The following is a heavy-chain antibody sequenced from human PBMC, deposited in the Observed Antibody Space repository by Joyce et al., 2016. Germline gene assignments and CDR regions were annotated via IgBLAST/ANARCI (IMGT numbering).Heavy chain of an antibody. D-gene: IGHD3-16*01. J-gene: IGHJ6*02. CDR3: ARGGISYYYAMDV. CDR2: ISDTRYYI. CDR1: GSTFSTSS. Sequence: QLVESGGGVVKTGGALRLSCEASGSTFSTSSMSWFRQAPVKGLECVAAISDTRYYIFHAETVRGRVTVSRDNAKNTLYLQMNSLRAEDSAVFYCARGGISYYYAMDVWGQGTTVTVSS. V-gene: IGHV3-21*01.